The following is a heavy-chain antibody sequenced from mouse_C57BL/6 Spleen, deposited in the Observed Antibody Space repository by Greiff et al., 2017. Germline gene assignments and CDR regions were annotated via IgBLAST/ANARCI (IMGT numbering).Heavy chain of an antibody. J-gene: IGHJ1*03. Sequence: QVQLQQPGAELVKPGASVKLSCKASGFTFTSYWMQWVKQRPGQGLEWIGEIDPSASYTNYNQKFKGKATLTVDTSSSTAYMQLSSLTAEDSAVYYCARGYCDVWGTGTTVTVSS. CDR1: GFTFTSYW. CDR2: IDPSASYT. CDR3: ARGYCDV. V-gene: IGHV1-50*01.